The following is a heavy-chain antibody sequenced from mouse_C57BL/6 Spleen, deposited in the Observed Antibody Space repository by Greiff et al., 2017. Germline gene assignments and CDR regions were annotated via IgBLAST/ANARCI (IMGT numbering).Heavy chain of an antibody. V-gene: IGHV1-64*01. D-gene: IGHD5-5*01. Sequence: VQLQQPGAELVKPGASVKLSCKASGYTFTSYWMPWVKQRPGQGLEWIGMIHPNSGSTNYNVKFKSKATLTVDKSSSPAYMQLSSLTSEDSAVYYCAIYLFGYWGQGTLVTVSA. J-gene: IGHJ3*01. CDR1: GYTFTSYW. CDR3: AIYLFGY. CDR2: IHPNSGST.